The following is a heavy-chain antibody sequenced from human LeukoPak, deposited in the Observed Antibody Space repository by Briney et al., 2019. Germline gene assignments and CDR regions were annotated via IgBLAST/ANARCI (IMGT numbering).Heavy chain of an antibody. V-gene: IGHV3-20*04. Sequence: PPGGSLRLSCAASGFTFDDYGMTWVRQAPGKGLEWVSGINWNGGRTGYADSVKGRFTISRDNAKNSVYLQMNSLRAEDTALYYCAGESEKLLQSGQAFDIWGPGTMVTVSS. CDR3: AGESEKLLQSGQAFDI. D-gene: IGHD5-24*01. CDR2: INWNGGRT. CDR1: GFTFDDYG. J-gene: IGHJ3*02.